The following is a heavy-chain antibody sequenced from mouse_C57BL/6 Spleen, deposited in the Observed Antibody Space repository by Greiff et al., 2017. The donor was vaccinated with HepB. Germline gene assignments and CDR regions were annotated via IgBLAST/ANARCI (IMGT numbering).Heavy chain of an antibody. D-gene: IGHD1-1*01. Sequence: QVQLQQPGTELVKPGASVKLSCKASGYTFTSYWMHWVKQRPGQGLEWIGDIYPGSGSTNYNEKFKSKATLTVDTSSSTAYMQLSSLTSEDSAVYYWARRAVVDWYFDVWGTGTTVTVSS. CDR1: GYTFTSYW. J-gene: IGHJ1*03. CDR2: IYPGSGST. V-gene: IGHV1-55*01. CDR3: ARRAVVDWYFDV.